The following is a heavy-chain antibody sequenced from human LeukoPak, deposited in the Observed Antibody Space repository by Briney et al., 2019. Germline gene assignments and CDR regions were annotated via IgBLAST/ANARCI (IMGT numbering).Heavy chain of an antibody. D-gene: IGHD3-16*01. J-gene: IGHJ6*03. V-gene: IGHV3-30*01. CDR1: GFTFSSYA. CDR2: ISYDGSNK. Sequence: GGSLRLSCEASGFTFSSYAMTWVRQAPGKGLEWVAVISYDGSNKYYADSVKGRFTISRDNSKNTLYLQMNSLRAEDTAVYYCARDAPLGDYYYMDVWGKGTTVTVSS. CDR3: ARDAPLGDYYYMDV.